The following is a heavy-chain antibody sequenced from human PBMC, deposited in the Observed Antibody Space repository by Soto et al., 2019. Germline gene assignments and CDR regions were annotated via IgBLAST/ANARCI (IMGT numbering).Heavy chain of an antibody. J-gene: IGHJ4*02. CDR1: GGSFSGYY. V-gene: IGHV4-34*01. Sequence: QVQLQQGGAGLLKPAETRSLTCAVYGGSFSGYYWTWIRQPPGKGREGIGEINQSGFTNYNPSLESRVTMSVDTSKNQFSLRLSSVTAADTAVYYCARFPFDRSSWTNPRYFDYWGQGTLVTVSS. CDR2: INQSGFT. CDR3: ARFPFDRSSWTNPRYFDY. D-gene: IGHD6-13*01.